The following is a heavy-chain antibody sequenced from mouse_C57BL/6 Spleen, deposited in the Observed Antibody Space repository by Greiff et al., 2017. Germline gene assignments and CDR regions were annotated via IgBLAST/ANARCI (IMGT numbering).Heavy chain of an antibody. CDR3: TRGYDLWYY. CDR2: IDPETGGT. CDR1: GYTFPDYE. V-gene: IGHV1-15*01. D-gene: IGHD2-2*01. Sequence: VKLMESGAELVRPGASVTLSCKASGYTFPDYEMHWVKQTPVHGLEWIGAIDPETGGTAYNQKFKGKAILTADKSSSTAYMELRSLTSEDSAVYYCTRGYDLWYYWGQGTTLTVSS. J-gene: IGHJ2*01.